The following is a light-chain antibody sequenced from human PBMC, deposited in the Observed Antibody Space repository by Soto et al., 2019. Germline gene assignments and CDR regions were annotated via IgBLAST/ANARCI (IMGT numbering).Light chain of an antibody. CDR3: QQFNNYPHT. CDR1: QGISSG. V-gene: IGKV1D-13*01. J-gene: IGKJ2*01. Sequence: AIQLTQSPSSLSASVGDRVTITCRASQGISSGLAWYQQKPGKPPKLLIYDASSLQSGVPSRFSGSGSGTDFTLIISSLQPEDFATYYCQQFNNYPHTFGQGTKLEIK. CDR2: DAS.